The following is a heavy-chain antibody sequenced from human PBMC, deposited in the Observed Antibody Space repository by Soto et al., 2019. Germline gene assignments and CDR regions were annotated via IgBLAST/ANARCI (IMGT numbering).Heavy chain of an antibody. J-gene: IGHJ6*02. CDR3: ATIAAAGTAWYYYYCGMDV. CDR1: GGSISSGGYY. CDR2: IYYSGST. Sequence: PSETLSLTCTVSGGSISSGGYYWSWIRQHPGKGLEWIGYIYYSGSTYYNPSLKSRVTISVDTSKNQFSLKLSSVTAADTAVYYCATIAAAGTAWYYYYCGMDVWGQGTTVTVSS. V-gene: IGHV4-31*03. D-gene: IGHD6-13*01.